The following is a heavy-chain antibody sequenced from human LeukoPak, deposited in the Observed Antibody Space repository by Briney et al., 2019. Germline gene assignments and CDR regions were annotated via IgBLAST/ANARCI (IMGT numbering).Heavy chain of an antibody. V-gene: IGHV4-34*01. D-gene: IGHD5-18*01. Sequence: SETLSLTCAVYGGSFSGYYWSWIRQPPGKGLEWIGEINHSGSTNYNPSLKSRVTISVDTSKNQFSLKLSSVTAADTAVYYCAVGRGRLLDYWGQGTLVTVSS. J-gene: IGHJ4*02. CDR3: AVGRGRLLDY. CDR1: GGSFSGYY. CDR2: INHSGST.